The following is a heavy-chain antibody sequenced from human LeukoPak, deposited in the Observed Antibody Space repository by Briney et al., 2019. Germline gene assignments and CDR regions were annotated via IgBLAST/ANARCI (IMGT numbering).Heavy chain of an antibody. CDR3: AKDLSSGWESYYFDY. J-gene: IGHJ4*02. D-gene: IGHD6-19*01. CDR2: ISGSGGST. CDR1: GFTFSSYA. Sequence: GGSLRLSCAASGFTFSSYAMSWVRQAPGKGLEWVSAISGSGGSTYCADSVKGRFTISRDNSKNTLYLQMNSLRAEDTAVYYCAKDLSSGWESYYFDYWGQGTLVTVSS. V-gene: IGHV3-23*01.